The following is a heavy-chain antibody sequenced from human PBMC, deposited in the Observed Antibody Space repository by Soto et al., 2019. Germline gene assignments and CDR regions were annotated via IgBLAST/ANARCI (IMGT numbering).Heavy chain of an antibody. V-gene: IGHV1-18*01. CDR1: GYTFSNYG. J-gene: IGHJ5*02. CDR3: ARVVPGAEAWFGP. CDR2: ISLYSDGT. Sequence: ASVKVSCKTSGYTFSNYGITWVRQAPGQPLEWLGWISLYSDGTNYAQKFQGRVSVTTDTSTTTAYMELRSLRSDDTAVYCCARVVPGAEAWFGPWGQGTLVTVSS. D-gene: IGHD2-2*01.